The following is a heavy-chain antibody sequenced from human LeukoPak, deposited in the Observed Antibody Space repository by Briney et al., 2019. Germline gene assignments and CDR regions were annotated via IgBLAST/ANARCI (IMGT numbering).Heavy chain of an antibody. Sequence: GSLRLSCAASGFSCSNHWISWVRQARGKGLEWIGEINHSGSTNYNPSLKSRVTISVDTSKNQFSLKLSSVTAADTAVYYCARFEITFGGAIDYWGQGTLVTVSS. J-gene: IGHJ4*02. CDR1: GFSCSNHW. V-gene: IGHV4-4*02. CDR2: INHSGST. D-gene: IGHD3-16*01. CDR3: ARFEITFGGAIDY.